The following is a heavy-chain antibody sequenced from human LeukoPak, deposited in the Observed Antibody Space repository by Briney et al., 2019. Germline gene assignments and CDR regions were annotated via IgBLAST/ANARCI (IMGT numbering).Heavy chain of an antibody. Sequence: PSDTLSLTCTVSVGSISSSSYYWGWIRQPPGKGLEWIGSIYYRGSTYYNPSLKSRVTISVDTSKNQFSLKLTSVTATDTAVYYCARLIASSVDFDYWGQGTLVTVSS. J-gene: IGHJ4*02. CDR1: VGSISSSSYY. D-gene: IGHD6-6*01. V-gene: IGHV4-39*01. CDR2: IYYRGST. CDR3: ARLIASSVDFDY.